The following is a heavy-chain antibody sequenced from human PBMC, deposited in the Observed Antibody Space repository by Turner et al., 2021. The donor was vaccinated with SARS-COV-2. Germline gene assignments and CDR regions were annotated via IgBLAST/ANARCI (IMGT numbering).Heavy chain of an antibody. V-gene: IGHV1-24*01. Sequence: QVQLVQSVAKVKKPGASVQVSCQVSGYTLPELSMHWVRQAPGKGLEWMGGFDPEDGETIYVQKFQGRVTMTEDTSTDTAYMELSSLRSEDTAVYYCATGVAVTGTPSAYYYYYGMDVWGQGTTVTVSS. CDR2: FDPEDGET. CDR3: ATGVAVTGTPSAYYYYYGMDV. J-gene: IGHJ6*02. D-gene: IGHD6-19*01. CDR1: GYTLPELS.